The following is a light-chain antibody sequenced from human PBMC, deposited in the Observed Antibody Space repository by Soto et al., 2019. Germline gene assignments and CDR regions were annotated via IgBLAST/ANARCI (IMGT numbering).Light chain of an antibody. CDR1: QSVGSN. CDR3: QQYNNWPTWT. Sequence: EIVMTQSPATLSVSPGERATLSCRASQSVGSNLAWYQQKPGQAPRLLIYGASTRATGIPARFSGRGSETEFTLTISSLQAEDSAVYFCQQYNNWPTWTFGQGTKVDI. J-gene: IGKJ1*01. V-gene: IGKV3-15*01. CDR2: GAS.